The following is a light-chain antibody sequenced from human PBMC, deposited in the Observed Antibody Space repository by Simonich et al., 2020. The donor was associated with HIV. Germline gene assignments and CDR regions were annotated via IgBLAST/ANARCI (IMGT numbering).Light chain of an antibody. Sequence: MTQSPSTLSVSPGERATLSCRASQSVSSNLAWYQQKPGQAPRLLIYGASTRATGIPARFSGSGSGTEFTLTISSMQSEDFAVYYCQQYNNWPPYTFGQGTKLEIK. J-gene: IGKJ2*01. V-gene: IGKV3-15*01. CDR1: QSVSSN. CDR3: QQYNNWPPYT. CDR2: GAS.